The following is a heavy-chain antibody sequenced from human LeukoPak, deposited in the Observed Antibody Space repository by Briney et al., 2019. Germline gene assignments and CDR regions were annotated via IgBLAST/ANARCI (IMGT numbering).Heavy chain of an antibody. CDR3: ARDYYDSSGYFYPNAFDI. J-gene: IGHJ3*02. CDR2: ISSSSRTI. V-gene: IGHV3-48*02. D-gene: IGHD3-22*01. CDR1: GFTFSTYS. Sequence: TGGSVRLSCGASGFTFSTYSMNWVRQAPGEGPEWISYISSSSRTIYYADSVKGRFTISSDNAKNSLYLQMNSLRDEDTAVYYCARDYYDSSGYFYPNAFDIWGQGTMVTVSS.